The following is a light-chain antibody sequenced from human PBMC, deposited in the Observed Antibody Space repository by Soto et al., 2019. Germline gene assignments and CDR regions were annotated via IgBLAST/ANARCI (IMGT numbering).Light chain of an antibody. CDR2: GVS. CDR3: QQYGSSGT. J-gene: IGKJ1*01. Sequence: EIVLTQSPGTLSLSPGERATLSCRASQSVSRSYLAWYQQKPGQSPRLLIYGVSTRASGIPDRFSGSGSGTDFTLTISRLEPEDFAVYYCQQYGSSGTFGQGTKVDIK. CDR1: QSVSRSY. V-gene: IGKV3-20*01.